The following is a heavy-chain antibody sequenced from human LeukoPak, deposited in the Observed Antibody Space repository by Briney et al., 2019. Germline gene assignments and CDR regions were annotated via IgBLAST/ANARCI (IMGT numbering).Heavy chain of an antibody. Sequence: PSETLSLTCTVSGGSISSYDWSWIRQPPGKGLEWIGYIYYSGSTNYNPSLKSRVTISVDTSKNQFSLKLSSVTAADTAVYYCARDVELLEGWFDPWGQGTLVTVSS. CDR1: GGSISSYD. D-gene: IGHD1-7*01. CDR2: IYYSGST. J-gene: IGHJ5*02. CDR3: ARDVELLEGWFDP. V-gene: IGHV4-59*01.